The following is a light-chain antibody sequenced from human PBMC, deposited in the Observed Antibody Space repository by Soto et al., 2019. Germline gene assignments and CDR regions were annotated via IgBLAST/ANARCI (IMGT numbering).Light chain of an antibody. CDR2: GAS. CDR3: QQYGSSPPLS. Sequence: EIVLTQSPGTLSLSPGERATLSCRASQSVSSSYLAWYQQIPGQAPRLLIYGASKRSTGIPDRFSDSGSGTDFTLTISRMEPEEFAVYYCQQYGSSPPLSFGGGTKVEIK. V-gene: IGKV3-20*01. CDR1: QSVSSSY. J-gene: IGKJ4*01.